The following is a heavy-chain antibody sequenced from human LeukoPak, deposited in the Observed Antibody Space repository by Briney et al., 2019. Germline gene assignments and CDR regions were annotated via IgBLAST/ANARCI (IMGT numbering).Heavy chain of an antibody. D-gene: IGHD5-12*01. Sequence: SETLSLTCAVSRGSISSSSYYWGWIRPPPGEGLEWIGSIYYSGRTSYNPSVKSKVIISVETSNNQFSVKLSSVTAAHTAVYYCATHDELVAPFDYWGQGTLVTVSS. V-gene: IGHV4-39*01. CDR3: ATHDELVAPFDY. J-gene: IGHJ4*02. CDR2: IYYSGRT. CDR1: RGSISSSSYY.